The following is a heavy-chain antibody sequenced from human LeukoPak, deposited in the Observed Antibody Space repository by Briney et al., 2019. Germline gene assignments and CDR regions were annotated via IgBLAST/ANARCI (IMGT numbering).Heavy chain of an antibody. V-gene: IGHV4-39*05. Sequence: LETPSLTRTFSGGSLSSSSYYWGWVRPPPGNGLEWIGSIYYSGSTYYNPSLKSRVTISVDTSKNQFSLKLSSVTAADTAVYYCAFLDRHVYYFDYWGQGTLVTVSS. CDR1: GGSLSSSSYY. D-gene: IGHD3-16*01. CDR2: IYYSGST. J-gene: IGHJ4*02. CDR3: AFLDRHVYYFDY.